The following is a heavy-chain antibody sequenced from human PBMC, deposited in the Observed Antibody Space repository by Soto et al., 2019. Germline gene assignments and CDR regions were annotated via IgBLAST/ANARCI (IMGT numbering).Heavy chain of an antibody. D-gene: IGHD4-17*01. CDR1: GYTFTSYG. CDR2: ISAYNGNT. J-gene: IGHJ4*02. CDR3: ARDVDYGAEVGPFDY. Sequence: QVQLVQSGAEVKKPGASVKVSCKASGYTFTSYGISWVRQAPGQGLEWMGWISAYNGNTNYAQKLQVRVSMTADTSTSTAYMELRSLRSDDTAVYYCARDVDYGAEVGPFDYAGQRALVTVSS. V-gene: IGHV1-18*01.